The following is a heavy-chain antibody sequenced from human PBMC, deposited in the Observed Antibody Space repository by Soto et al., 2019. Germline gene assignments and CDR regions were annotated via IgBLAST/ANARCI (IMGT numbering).Heavy chain of an antibody. V-gene: IGHV4-39*01. J-gene: IGHJ6*04. CDR2: IYYSGST. D-gene: IGHD2-8*01. CDR1: GGSISSSSYY. CDR3: ARHPLSLYCTNGVCHPNLAMDV. Sequence: SETLSLTCTVSGGSISSSSYYWGWIRQPPGKGLEWIGSIYYSGSTYYNPSLKSRVTISVDTSKNQFSLKLSSVTAADTAVYYCARHPLSLYCTNGVCHPNLAMDVWGKGTTVTVSS.